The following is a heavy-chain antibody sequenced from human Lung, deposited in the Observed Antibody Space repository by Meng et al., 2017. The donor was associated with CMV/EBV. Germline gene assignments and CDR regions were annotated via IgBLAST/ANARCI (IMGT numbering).Heavy chain of an antibody. D-gene: IGHD3-10*01. J-gene: IGHJ4*02. CDR1: GFTVTRNW. Sequence: XLSXAASGFTVTRNWMTWVRQAPGKGLEWVANINEDGTDKNYLDSVKGRFTISRDNVKKSVYLQMNTLRGEDTAVYYCARPIEGIRETLDYWGQGTLVTVSS. CDR2: INEDGTDK. V-gene: IGHV3-7*01. CDR3: ARPIEGIRETLDY.